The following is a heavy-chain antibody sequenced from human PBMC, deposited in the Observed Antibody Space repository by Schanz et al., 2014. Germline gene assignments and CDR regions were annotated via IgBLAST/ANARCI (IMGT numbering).Heavy chain of an antibody. V-gene: IGHV3-33*01. D-gene: IGHD6-13*01. CDR3: ARVRRRIATPSTPSFRNDYYYAMDV. CDR2: IWYDGSNK. Sequence: QVQLVESGGGVVQPGRSLRLSCAASGFIFSSYAMHWVLQAPGKGLEWVAFIWYDGSNKYYADSVKGRFTITRDNSKNTQYLQMNSLRAEDTSVYFCARVRRRIATPSTPSFRNDYYYAMDVWGQGTTVTVSS. CDR1: GFIFSSYA. J-gene: IGHJ6*02.